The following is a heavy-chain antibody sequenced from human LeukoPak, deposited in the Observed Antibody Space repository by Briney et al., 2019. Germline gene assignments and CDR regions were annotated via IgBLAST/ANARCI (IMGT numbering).Heavy chain of an antibody. Sequence: GGSLRLSCAASGLFFSTNWMSWVRQAPGKGLEWISYISSNGRTRSYADSVKGRFTISRDNAKNSLFLQMGSLRAEDTAVYYCAREGGRGYNYGYRDYWGQGTLVTVSS. V-gene: IGHV3-48*04. CDR1: GLFFSTNW. J-gene: IGHJ4*02. CDR3: AREGGRGYNYGYRDY. D-gene: IGHD5-18*01. CDR2: ISSNGRTR.